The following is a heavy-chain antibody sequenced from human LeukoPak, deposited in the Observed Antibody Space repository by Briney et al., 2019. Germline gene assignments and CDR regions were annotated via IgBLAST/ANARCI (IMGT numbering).Heavy chain of an antibody. CDR3: ARGPDSYLLPPHY. Sequence: SETLSLTCAVYGGSFSGYYWSWIRQPPGKGLEWIGEINHSGSTNYNPSLKSRVTISVDTSKNQFSLKLSSVTAADTAVYYCARGPDSYLLPPHYWGQGTLVTVSS. D-gene: IGHD2-21*01. J-gene: IGHJ4*02. V-gene: IGHV4-34*01. CDR1: GGSFSGYY. CDR2: INHSGST.